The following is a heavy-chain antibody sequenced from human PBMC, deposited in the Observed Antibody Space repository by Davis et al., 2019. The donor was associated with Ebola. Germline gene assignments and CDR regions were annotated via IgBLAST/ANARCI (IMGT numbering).Heavy chain of an antibody. CDR1: GFTVSSNY. CDR3: AREQFGGILYLGYGMDV. V-gene: IGHV3-53*01. J-gene: IGHJ6*04. Sequence: GGSLRLSCAASGFTVSSNYMSWVRQAPGKGLEWVSVIYSGGSTYYADSVKGLFTISRDNSKNTLYLQMNSLRAEDTAVYYCAREQFGGILYLGYGMDVWGKGTTVTVSS. CDR2: IYSGGST. D-gene: IGHD2-15*01.